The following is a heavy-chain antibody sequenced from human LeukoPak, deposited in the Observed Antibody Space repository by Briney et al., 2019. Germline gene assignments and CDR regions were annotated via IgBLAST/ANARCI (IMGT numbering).Heavy chain of an antibody. J-gene: IGHJ1*01. V-gene: IGHV3-7*01. D-gene: IGHD2-21*02. Sequence: GGSLRLSCVVSGFTFNRCWMNWVRQAPGKGLEWVAHINPGGRDTYYVDSVKGRFTISRDNAQNSMYLQMNSPRVEDTAVYYCTSWGDTTAEYFQRWGQGTLVTVSS. CDR1: GFTFNRCW. CDR3: TSWGDTTAEYFQR. CDR2: INPGGRDT.